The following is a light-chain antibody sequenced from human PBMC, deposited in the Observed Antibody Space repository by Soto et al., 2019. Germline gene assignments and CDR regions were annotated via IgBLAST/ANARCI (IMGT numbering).Light chain of an antibody. CDR3: LQSMGSGITV. Sequence: QAVVTQEPSFSVSPGRTVTLTCSLSSCSISASYYHSWYQQTPGPPPRTLIYSNNTRSSGVPDRFSGSIIGNKAALPITGAHEDEESDYYYLQSMGSGITVFGRGTKVTVL. CDR1: SCSISASYY. V-gene: IGLV8-61*01. J-gene: IGLJ3*02. CDR2: SNN.